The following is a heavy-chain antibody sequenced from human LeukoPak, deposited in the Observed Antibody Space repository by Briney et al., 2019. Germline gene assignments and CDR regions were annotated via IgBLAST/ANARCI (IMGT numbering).Heavy chain of an antibody. CDR1: GFTFSSNW. Sequence: GGPLRFSCAASGFTFSSNWMSWVPQAPGKGREGLTNIKQDESEKSYEDSVKARFTISRYNAKISLYLKMTSLRAEDTAVYYCARVASSTTYGRSCYFDYWGQGTLVTVSS. J-gene: IGHJ4*02. CDR2: IKQDESEK. D-gene: IGHD6-6*01. CDR3: ARVASSTTYGRSCYFDY. V-gene: IGHV3-7*01.